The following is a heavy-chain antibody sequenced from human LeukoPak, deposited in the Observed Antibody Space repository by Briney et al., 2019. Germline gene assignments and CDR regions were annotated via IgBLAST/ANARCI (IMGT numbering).Heavy chain of an antibody. CDR2: ISYDGSNK. CDR3: AREFSIAARRGY. J-gene: IGHJ4*02. CDR1: GFTFSGSA. Sequence: SLKLSCAASGFTFSGSAMHWVRQAPGKGLEWVAVISYDGSNKYYADSVKGRFTISRDNSKNTLYLQMNSLRAEDTAVYYCAREFSIAARRGYWGQGTLVTVSS. D-gene: IGHD6-6*01. V-gene: IGHV3-30-3*01.